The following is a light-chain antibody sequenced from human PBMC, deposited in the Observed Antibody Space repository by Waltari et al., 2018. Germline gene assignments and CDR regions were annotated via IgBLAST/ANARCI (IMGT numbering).Light chain of an antibody. V-gene: IGLV1-47*01. CDR2: RNN. Sequence: QSVLTQSPSASGTPGQRVTISCSGSSSNIGSNFVYWYQQLPGTAPKLLISRNNQRPSGVPDRFSGSKSGTSASLAISGLRSEDEADYYCAAWDDSLSGPVFGGGTKLTVL. J-gene: IGLJ3*02. CDR1: SSNIGSNF. CDR3: AAWDDSLSGPV.